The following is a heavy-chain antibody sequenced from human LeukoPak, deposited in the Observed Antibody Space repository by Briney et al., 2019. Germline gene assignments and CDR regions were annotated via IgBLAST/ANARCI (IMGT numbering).Heavy chain of an antibody. CDR2: IYYSGST. CDR3: ARDRRTGTTSPKFDP. D-gene: IGHD1-7*01. Sequence: TLSLTCTVSGGSISSSSYYWGWIRQPPGKGLEWIGSIYYSGSTYYNPSLKSRVTISVDTSKSQFSLKLSSVTAADTAVYYCARDRRTGTTSPKFDPWGQGTLVTVSS. J-gene: IGHJ5*02. CDR1: GGSISSSSYY. V-gene: IGHV4-39*02.